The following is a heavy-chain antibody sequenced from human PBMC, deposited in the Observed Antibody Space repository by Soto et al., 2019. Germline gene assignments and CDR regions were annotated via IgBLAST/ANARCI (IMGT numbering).Heavy chain of an antibody. D-gene: IGHD1-26*01. J-gene: IGHJ5*01. CDR1: GGSISSNSHY. CDR3: ARLFTGNYYIDS. Sequence: SKTLSLTCTVSGGSISSNSHYWGWIRQPPGKGLEWIGSIFNSGSTKYSASLKSRVTISVDTSKDQFSLRLSSVTVADTAVYYCARLFTGNYYIDSWGHGTLVTVS. V-gene: IGHV4-39*01. CDR2: IFNSGST.